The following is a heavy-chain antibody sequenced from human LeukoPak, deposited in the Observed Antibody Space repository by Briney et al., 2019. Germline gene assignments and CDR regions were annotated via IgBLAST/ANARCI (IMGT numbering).Heavy chain of an antibody. CDR2: ISSSSSYI. CDR1: GFTFSSYS. CDR3: ARESSSGIVVAPFDY. V-gene: IGHV3-21*01. D-gene: IGHD2-15*01. Sequence: GSLRLSCAASGFTFSSYSMNCVRQAPGKGLEWVSSISSSSSYIYYADSVKGRFTISRDNAKNSLYLQMNSLRAEDTAVYYCARESSSGIVVAPFDYWGQGTLVTVSS. J-gene: IGHJ4*02.